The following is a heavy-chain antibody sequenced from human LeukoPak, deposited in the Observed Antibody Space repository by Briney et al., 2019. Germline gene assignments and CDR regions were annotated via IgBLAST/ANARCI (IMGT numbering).Heavy chain of an antibody. J-gene: IGHJ4*02. CDR2: IFYDGTIQ. Sequence: PGGSLRLSCAASGFIFSNYAMHWVRQAPGKGLEWVAVIFYDGTIQYYADSAKGRFTISRDNSRNTLYLHISSLRPDDTASYYCARDPRGPTGYDSSARDTFDYWGQGTLVTVSS. CDR1: GFIFSNYA. CDR3: ARDPRGPTGYDSSARDTFDY. V-gene: IGHV3-30*04. D-gene: IGHD3-22*01.